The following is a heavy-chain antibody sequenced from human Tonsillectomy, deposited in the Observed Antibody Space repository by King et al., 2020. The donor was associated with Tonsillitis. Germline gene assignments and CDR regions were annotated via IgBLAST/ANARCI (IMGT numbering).Heavy chain of an antibody. J-gene: IGHJ6*02. Sequence: VQLVESGGVVVQPGGSLRFSCAASGFTFDDYTMHWVRQAPGKGLEWVSLISWDGDSTYYADSVKGRFTISRDNSKNSLYLQMNSLRTEDTALYYCVKAPRSTSWVMDVWGQGTTVTVSS. CDR2: ISWDGDST. V-gene: IGHV3-43*01. CDR1: GFTFDDYT. CDR3: VKAPRSTSWVMDV. D-gene: IGHD2-2*01.